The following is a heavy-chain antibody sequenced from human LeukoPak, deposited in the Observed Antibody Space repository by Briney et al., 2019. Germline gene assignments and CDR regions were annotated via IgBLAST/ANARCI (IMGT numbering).Heavy chain of an antibody. CDR2: TYTSGST. V-gene: IGHV4-61*02. CDR1: GGSISSGSYY. J-gene: IGHJ4*02. CDR3: ARYCGGDCYSYYFDY. D-gene: IGHD2-21*02. Sequence: SQTLSLXCTVSGGSISSGSYYWSWIRQPAGKGLEWIGRTYTSGSTNYNPSLKSRVTISVDTPKNQFSLKLSSVTAADTAVYYCARYCGGDCYSYYFDYWGQGTLVTVSS.